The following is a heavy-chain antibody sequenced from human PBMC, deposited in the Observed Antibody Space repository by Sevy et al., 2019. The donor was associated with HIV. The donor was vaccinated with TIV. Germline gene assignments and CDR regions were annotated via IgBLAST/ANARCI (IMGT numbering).Heavy chain of an antibody. D-gene: IGHD2-2*01. CDR1: GFTFSSYS. J-gene: IGHJ6*02. CDR3: ARGYCSSTSCYGPVYYYYYYGMDV. CDR2: ISSSSSYI. V-gene: IGHV3-21*01. Sequence: GGSLRLSCAASGFTFSSYSMNWVRQAPGKGLEWVSSISSSSSYIYYVDSVKGRFTISRDNAKNSLYLQMNSLRAEDTAVYYCARGYCSSTSCYGPVYYYYYYGMDVWGQGTTVTVSS.